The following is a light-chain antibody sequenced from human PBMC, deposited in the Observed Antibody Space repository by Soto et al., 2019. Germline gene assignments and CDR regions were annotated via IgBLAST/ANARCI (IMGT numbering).Light chain of an antibody. CDR3: QQRNNWPRT. J-gene: IGKJ2*01. Sequence: EIVLTQSPATLSLSPGERATLSCRASQSVSSYLAWYQQKPGQAPRLLIYGASNRAAGIPARFSGSGSGTDFTLTISSLEPEDFAFYYCQQRNNWPRTFGQGTKLEIK. CDR2: GAS. CDR1: QSVSSY. V-gene: IGKV3-11*01.